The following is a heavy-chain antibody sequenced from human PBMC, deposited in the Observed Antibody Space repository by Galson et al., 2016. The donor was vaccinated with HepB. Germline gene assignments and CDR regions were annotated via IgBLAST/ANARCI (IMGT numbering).Heavy chain of an antibody. CDR3: ASLLRGSWADTFDI. CDR1: GYSFTNNW. CDR2: INPVDSET. V-gene: IGHV5-51*01. J-gene: IGHJ3*02. Sequence: QSGAEVKEPGESLKVSCKASGYSFTNNWIGWVRQMPGKGLEWMGIINPVDSETRYSPSFQGQVTISADKTINTAYLQWNSLKASDTAMYYCASLLRGSWADTFDIWGQGTMVTVSS. D-gene: IGHD3-16*01.